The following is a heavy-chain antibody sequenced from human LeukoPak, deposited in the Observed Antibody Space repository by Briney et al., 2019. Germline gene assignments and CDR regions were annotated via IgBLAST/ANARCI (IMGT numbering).Heavy chain of an antibody. D-gene: IGHD2-2*01. J-gene: IGHJ4*02. CDR3: ARTDHYGSFSRDIVVFDY. CDR1: GYTFTSYG. Sequence: ASVKVSCKASGYTFTSYGISWVRQAPGQGLEWMGGIIPIFGTANYAQKFQGRVTITTDESTSTAYMELSSLRSEDTAVYFCARTDHYGSFSRDIVVFDYWGQGTLVTVSS. CDR2: IIPIFGTA. V-gene: IGHV1-69*05.